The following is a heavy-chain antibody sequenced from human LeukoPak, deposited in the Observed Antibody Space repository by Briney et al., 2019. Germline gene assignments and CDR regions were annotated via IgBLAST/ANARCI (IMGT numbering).Heavy chain of an antibody. Sequence: SETLSLTCAVYGGSFSGYYWSWIRQPPGKGLEWIGEINHSGSINYNPSLKSRVTISVDTSKNQFSLKLSSVTAADTAVYYCARVSGSGWVDYWGQGTLVTVSS. J-gene: IGHJ4*02. CDR2: INHSGSI. V-gene: IGHV4-34*01. CDR1: GGSFSGYY. D-gene: IGHD6-19*01. CDR3: ARVSGSGWVDY.